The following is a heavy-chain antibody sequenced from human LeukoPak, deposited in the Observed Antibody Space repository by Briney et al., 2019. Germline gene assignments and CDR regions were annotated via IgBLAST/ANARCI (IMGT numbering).Heavy chain of an antibody. CDR1: GYTFTSYG. Sequence: ASVKVSCKASGYTFTSYGISWVRQAPGQGLEWMGIINPSGGSTSYAQKFQGRVTMTRDTSISTAYMELSRLRSDDTAVYYCAREARRYSSGWYLYWGQGTLVTVSS. D-gene: IGHD6-19*01. CDR3: AREARRYSSGWYLY. J-gene: IGHJ4*02. V-gene: IGHV1-2*02. CDR2: INPSGGST.